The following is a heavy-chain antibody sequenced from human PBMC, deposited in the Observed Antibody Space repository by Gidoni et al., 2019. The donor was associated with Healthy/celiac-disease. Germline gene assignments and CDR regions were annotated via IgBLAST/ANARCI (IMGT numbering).Heavy chain of an antibody. V-gene: IGHV3-30*18. D-gene: IGHD2-21*01. CDR1: GFTFSSYG. Sequence: QVQLVESGGGVVQPGRSLRLSCAASGFTFSSYGMHWVRQAPGKGLEWVAVISYDGSNKYYADSVKGRFTISRDNSKNTLYLQMNSLRAEDTAVYYCAKGVEMATYCFQHWGQGTLVTVSS. CDR3: AKGVEMATYCFQH. CDR2: ISYDGSNK. J-gene: IGHJ1*01.